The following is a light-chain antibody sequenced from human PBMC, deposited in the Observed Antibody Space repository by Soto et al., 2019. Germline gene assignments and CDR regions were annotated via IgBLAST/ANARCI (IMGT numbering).Light chain of an antibody. CDR2: AAS. CDR3: QQSYSTSPIT. CDR1: ETISTF. Sequence: DIQMTQSPSSLSASVGDRVTMTCRASETISTFLNWYQHKPGKAPKLLIYAASRLQSGAPSRFSGSGSGTDFTLTINGLQPEDFASYYCQQSYSTSPITFGQGTRLEI. V-gene: IGKV1-39*01. J-gene: IGKJ5*01.